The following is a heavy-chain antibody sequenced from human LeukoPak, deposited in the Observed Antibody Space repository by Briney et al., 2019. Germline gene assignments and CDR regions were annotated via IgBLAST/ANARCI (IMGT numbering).Heavy chain of an antibody. CDR3: AKGRGRYCSSTSCYMGGDY. CDR2: ISYDGSNK. CDR1: GFTFSSYG. D-gene: IGHD2-2*02. Sequence: PGRSLRLSCAASGFTFSSYGMHWVRQAPGKGLEWVAVISYDGSNKYYADSVKGRFTISRDNSKNTLYLQMNSLRAEDTAVYYCAKGRGRYCSSTSCYMGGDYWGQGTLVTVSS. V-gene: IGHV3-30*18. J-gene: IGHJ4*02.